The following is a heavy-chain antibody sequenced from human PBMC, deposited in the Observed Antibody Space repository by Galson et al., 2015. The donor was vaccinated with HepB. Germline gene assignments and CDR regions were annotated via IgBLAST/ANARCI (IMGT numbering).Heavy chain of an antibody. D-gene: IGHD6-25*01. J-gene: IGHJ4*02. CDR1: GFTFSSYD. Sequence: SLRLSCAASGFTFSSYDMNWVRQAPGKGLEWVSYISTSGTYMYYADDVKGRFTISRDNAKNSLYLQMNSLRVEDTALYYCARDADAAATGLLPDYWGQGTPVTVSS. CDR2: ISTSGTYM. V-gene: IGHV3-48*03. CDR3: ARDADAAATGLLPDY.